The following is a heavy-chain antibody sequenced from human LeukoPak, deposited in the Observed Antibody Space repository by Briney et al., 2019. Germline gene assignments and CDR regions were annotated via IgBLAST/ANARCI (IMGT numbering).Heavy chain of an antibody. CDR2: IYHSGST. D-gene: IGHD5-18*01. CDR3: ASIAVDTAMVTFDY. CDR1: GGSISSSNW. V-gene: IGHV4-4*02. Sequence: SETLSLTCAVSGGSISSSNWWSWVRQPPGKGLEWIGEIYHSGSTNYNPSLKSRVTISVDKSKNQFSLKLSSVTAADTAVYYCASIAVDTAMVTFDYWGQGTLVTVSS. J-gene: IGHJ4*02.